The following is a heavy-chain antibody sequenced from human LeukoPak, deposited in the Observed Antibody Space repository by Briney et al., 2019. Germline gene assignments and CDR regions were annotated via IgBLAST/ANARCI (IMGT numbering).Heavy chain of an antibody. CDR2: IMPIFGTI. V-gene: IGHV1-69*13. D-gene: IGHD2-2*02. CDR3: AIEGGLGMDSLLYRWLDP. J-gene: IGHJ5*02. CDR1: GGTFKNYV. Sequence: ASVKVSCKASGGTFKNYVITWVRQAPGQGLEWMGNIMPIFGTINYAQTFQGRLTISADESTSTAYMELSSLTSDDTAFYYCAIEGGLGMDSLLYRWLDPWGQGTLVTVSS.